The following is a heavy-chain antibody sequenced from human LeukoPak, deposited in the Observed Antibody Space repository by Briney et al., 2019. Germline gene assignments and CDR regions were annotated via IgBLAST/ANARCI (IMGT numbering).Heavy chain of an antibody. CDR1: GGSISSYY. CDR3: GANAGGHMEAPFDY. V-gene: IGHV4-59*01. D-gene: IGHD5-18*01. J-gene: IGHJ4*02. CDR2: IYYSGLT. Sequence: SETLSLTCTVSGGSISSYYWYWVRQPPGKGLECIGHIYYSGLTNYNPSLKSRVTISIDTSKKQFSLKLTSVTAADTAVYYCGANAGGHMEAPFDYWDRETLVSVSS.